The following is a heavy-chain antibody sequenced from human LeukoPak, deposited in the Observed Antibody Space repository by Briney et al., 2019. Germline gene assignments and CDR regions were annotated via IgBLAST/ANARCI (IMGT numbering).Heavy chain of an antibody. Sequence: PGGSLRLSCAASGFTFSSYGMQWVRQAAGKGLEWVAFIRYDGSNKYYADSVKGRFTISRDNSKNTLYLQMNSLRAEDTAVYYCAKDFGNSFDYWGQGTLVTVSS. CDR3: AKDFGNSFDY. CDR2: IRYDGSNK. V-gene: IGHV3-30*02. CDR1: GFTFSSYG. D-gene: IGHD4-23*01. J-gene: IGHJ4*02.